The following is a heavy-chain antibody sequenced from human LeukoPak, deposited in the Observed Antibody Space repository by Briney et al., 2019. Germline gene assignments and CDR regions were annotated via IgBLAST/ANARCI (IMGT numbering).Heavy chain of an antibody. CDR1: GFTFSTYT. Sequence: GGSLRLSCAASGFTFSTYTMHWVRQAPGKGLEWVAVISYDGSLKYYADSVKGRFTISRDNSKNTVFPQMNSLRAEDTAVYYCARGDYYGSGSYWYYFDYWGQGTLVTVSS. J-gene: IGHJ4*02. V-gene: IGHV3-30*04. D-gene: IGHD3-10*01. CDR3: ARGDYYGSGSYWYYFDY. CDR2: ISYDGSLK.